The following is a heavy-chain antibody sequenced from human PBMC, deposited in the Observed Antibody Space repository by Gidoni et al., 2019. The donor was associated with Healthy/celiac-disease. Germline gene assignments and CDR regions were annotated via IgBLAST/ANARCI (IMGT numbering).Heavy chain of an antibody. D-gene: IGHD6-19*01. V-gene: IGHV3-30*18. CDR2: ISYDGSNK. J-gene: IGHJ4*02. CDR3: AKGGPGARWLAFYFDY. Sequence: QVQLVESGGGVVQPGRFLRLSCAASGFTFSSYGMHWVRQAPGKGLEWVAVISYDGSNKYYADSVKGRFTISRDNSKNTLYLQMNSLRAEDTAVYYCAKGGPGARWLAFYFDYWGQGTLVTVSS. CDR1: GFTFSSYG.